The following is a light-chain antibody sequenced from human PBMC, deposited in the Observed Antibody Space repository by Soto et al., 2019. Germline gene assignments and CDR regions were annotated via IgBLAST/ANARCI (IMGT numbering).Light chain of an antibody. CDR1: SSDVGSYKL. V-gene: IGLV2-23*02. J-gene: IGLJ7*01. CDR2: EVS. Sequence: QSVLTQPASVSGSPGQSITISCTGTSSDVGSYKLVSWYQQHPGKAPKLMISEVSKRPSGISDRFSGSKSGSTASPTISGLQAEDEADYYCCSYAGTSTHTVFGGGTQLTVL. CDR3: CSYAGTSTHTV.